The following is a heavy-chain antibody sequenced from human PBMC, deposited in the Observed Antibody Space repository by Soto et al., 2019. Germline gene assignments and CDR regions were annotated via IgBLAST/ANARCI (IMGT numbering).Heavy chain of an antibody. CDR2: ISSSGSTI. CDR1: GFTFSDYY. CDR3: ARVRGYSGYDPYYFDY. Sequence: GGSLRLSCAASGFTFSDYYMSWIRQAPGKGLEWVSYISSSGSTIYYADSVKGRFTISRDSAKNSLYLQMNSLRAEDTAVYYCARVRGYSGYDPYYFDYWGQGTLVTVSS. J-gene: IGHJ4*02. D-gene: IGHD5-12*01. V-gene: IGHV3-11*01.